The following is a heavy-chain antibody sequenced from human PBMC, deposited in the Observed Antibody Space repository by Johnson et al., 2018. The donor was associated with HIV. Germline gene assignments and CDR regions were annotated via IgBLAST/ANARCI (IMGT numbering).Heavy chain of an antibody. CDR3: AKGGLGILDAFDF. CDR2: ISWDGSHT. V-gene: IGHV3-43D*03. D-gene: IGHD7-27*01. CDR1: GFRFDDYA. J-gene: IGHJ3*01. Sequence: VQLVESGGGVVQPGGSLRLSCAASGFRFDDYAMHWVRLTPGKGLEWVSLISWDGSHTYYGDSVRGRFSISRDNSKNSLYLQMSSLRTEDTALYYCAKGGLGILDAFDFWGQGTMVTVSS.